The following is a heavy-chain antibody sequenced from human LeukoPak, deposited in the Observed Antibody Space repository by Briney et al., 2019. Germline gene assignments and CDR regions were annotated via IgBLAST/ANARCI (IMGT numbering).Heavy chain of an antibody. CDR3: AKDDTYYYGSGSYQPPNFDY. CDR2: IRYDGSNK. Sequence: GWSLRLSCAASGFTFSSYGMHWVRQAPGKGLEWVAFIRYDGSNKYYVDSVNGSFTISRDNSKNTLYLQMNSLRAEDTAVYYCAKDDTYYYGSGSYQPPNFDYWGQGTLVTVSS. CDR1: GFTFSSYG. V-gene: IGHV3-30*02. J-gene: IGHJ4*02. D-gene: IGHD3-10*01.